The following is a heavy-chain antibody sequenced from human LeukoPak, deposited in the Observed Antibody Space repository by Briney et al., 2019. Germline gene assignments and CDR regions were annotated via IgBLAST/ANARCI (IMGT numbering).Heavy chain of an antibody. CDR3: ARESAEGIAVAGLDY. CDR2: IKQDGSEK. D-gene: IGHD6-19*01. J-gene: IGHJ4*02. V-gene: IGHV3-7*01. CDR1: GFTFSSYW. Sequence: GGSLRLSXAASGFTFSSYWMSWIRQAPGKGLEWVANIKQDGSEKYYVDSVKGRFTISRDNAKNSLYLQMNSLRAEDTAVYYCARESAEGIAVAGLDYWGQGTLVTVSS.